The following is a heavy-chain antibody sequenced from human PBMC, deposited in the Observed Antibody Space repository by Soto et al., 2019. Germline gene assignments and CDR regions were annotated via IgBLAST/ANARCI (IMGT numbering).Heavy chain of an antibody. J-gene: IGHJ5*02. Sequence: EVQLVESGGGLVQPGGSLRLSCAASGFTFSNYWMHWVRQAPGKGLVWVSRINSGGRGTNYADSVKGRFTISRDNVKNTVHLQMNSLRVEDTAVYHCVRDEYVSGSYDPWGQGTLVTVSS. CDR1: GFTFSNYW. CDR3: VRDEYVSGSYDP. D-gene: IGHD3-10*01. V-gene: IGHV3-74*01. CDR2: INSGGRGT.